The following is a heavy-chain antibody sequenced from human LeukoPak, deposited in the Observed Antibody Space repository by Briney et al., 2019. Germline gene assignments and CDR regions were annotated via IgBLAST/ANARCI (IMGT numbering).Heavy chain of an antibody. CDR1: GASITNYY. CDR2: ISHTGIT. D-gene: IGHD1-14*01. Sequence: SETLSLTCTVSGASITNYYWSWIRQPPGKGLEWIGYISHTGITNYNPSLESRVIISADTSRNQFSLKKTSMTAADTAVYYCARFRSAADHPDSWGQGTPVTVSS. J-gene: IGHJ4*02. CDR3: ARFRSAADHPDS. V-gene: IGHV4-59*01.